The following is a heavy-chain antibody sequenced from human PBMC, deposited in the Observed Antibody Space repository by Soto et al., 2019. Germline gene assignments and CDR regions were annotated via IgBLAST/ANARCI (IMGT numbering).Heavy chain of an antibody. V-gene: IGHV1-8*01. CDR2: MTPRNGNT. CDR3: ARGINEGVDY. J-gene: IGHJ4*02. CDR1: GYTFTNLD. Sequence: QVQLVQSGAEVKEPGASVKVSCKASGYTFTNLDINWVRQTTGQGLEWMGWMTPRNGNTDYAQKFQGRVNMTRDTSISTAYMELRSLTSEDTGVYYCARGINEGVDYWGQGTLVTVSS. D-gene: IGHD1-26*01.